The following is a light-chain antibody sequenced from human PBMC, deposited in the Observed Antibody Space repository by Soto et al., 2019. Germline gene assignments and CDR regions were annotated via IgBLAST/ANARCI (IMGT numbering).Light chain of an antibody. CDR1: QSVSSSY. Sequence: EVVLTQSPGTLSLYPGERATLSCRSSQSVSSSYLAWYQQKPGQAPRLLIYGASSRATGIPDRFSGSGSGTDFTLTISRLEPEDFAVYYCQQYGSSLVTFGPGTKVDIK. J-gene: IGKJ3*01. CDR2: GAS. V-gene: IGKV3-20*01. CDR3: QQYGSSLVT.